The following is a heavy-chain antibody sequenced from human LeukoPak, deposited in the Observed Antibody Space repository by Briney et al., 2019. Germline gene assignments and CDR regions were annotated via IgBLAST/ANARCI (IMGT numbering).Heavy chain of an antibody. CDR1: SGTISNYY. CDR3: ARDTIREMATIGSFDI. CDR2: LYYSGSS. D-gene: IGHD5-24*01. V-gene: IGHV4-59*01. J-gene: IGHJ3*02. Sequence: SETLSLTCTGYSGTISNYYWSWLRKPQGKGLEWCGYLYYSGSSNYNTSLKSRVTISVDASKNQYSLKLSSVTAADTAVYYCARDTIREMATIGSFDIWGRGTMVTVSS.